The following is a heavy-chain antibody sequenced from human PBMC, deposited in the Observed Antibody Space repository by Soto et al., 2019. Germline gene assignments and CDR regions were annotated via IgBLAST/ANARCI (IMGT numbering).Heavy chain of an antibody. Sequence: EVQLLESGGGLVQPGGSLRLSCVGSGFTFINYAMNWVRQTPGKGLEWVSGISGGGDRTFDADSVKGRFTISRDNSKNTVNLQMSSLRADDTAVYYCARKVLGSTSRPDWWYFDLLGRGTLVTVSS. CDR3: ARKVLGSTSRPDWWYFDL. CDR1: GFTFINYA. J-gene: IGHJ2*01. D-gene: IGHD2-2*01. CDR2: ISGGGDRT. V-gene: IGHV3-23*01.